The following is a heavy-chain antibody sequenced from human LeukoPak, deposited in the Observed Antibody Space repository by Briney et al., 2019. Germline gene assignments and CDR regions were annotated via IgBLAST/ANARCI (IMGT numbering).Heavy chain of an antibody. CDR1: GYTLTELS. J-gene: IGHJ3*02. CDR2: FDPEDGET. V-gene: IGHV1-24*01. CDR3: ATTSIAAAETGAFDI. D-gene: IGHD6-13*01. Sequence: ASVKVSCKVSGYTLTELSMHWVRQAPGKGLEWMGGFDPEDGETIYAQKFQGRVTMTEDTSTDTAYMELSSLRSEDTAVYYCATTSIAAAETGAFDIWGQGTMVTVSS.